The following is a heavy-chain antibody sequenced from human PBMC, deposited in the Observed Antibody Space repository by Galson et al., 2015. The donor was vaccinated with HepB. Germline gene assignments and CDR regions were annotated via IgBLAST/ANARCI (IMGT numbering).Heavy chain of an antibody. V-gene: IGHV3-30*18. CDR2: ISYDGSNK. D-gene: IGHD2-2*01. J-gene: IGHJ6*03. Sequence: FLRLSCAASGFTFSSYGMHWVRQAPGKGLEWVAVISYDGSNKYYADSVKGRFTISRDNSKNTLYLQMNSLRAEDTAVYYCAKDGGYCSSTSCYVYYYYYMDVWGKGTTVTVSS. CDR1: GFTFSSYG. CDR3: AKDGGYCSSTSCYVYYYYYMDV.